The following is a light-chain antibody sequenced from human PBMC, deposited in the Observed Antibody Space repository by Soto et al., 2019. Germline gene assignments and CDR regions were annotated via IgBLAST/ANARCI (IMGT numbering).Light chain of an antibody. V-gene: IGKV3-20*01. Sequence: EIVLTQSPGTLSLSPGERATLSCRASQSVSSSYLAWYQQKPGQAPRLLIYGASSRATGIPDRFSGSGSGTDFTLNISRLEPEDFAVYYCQHYGSTYTFGQGTKLEIK. CDR2: GAS. CDR3: QHYGSTYT. J-gene: IGKJ2*01. CDR1: QSVSSSY.